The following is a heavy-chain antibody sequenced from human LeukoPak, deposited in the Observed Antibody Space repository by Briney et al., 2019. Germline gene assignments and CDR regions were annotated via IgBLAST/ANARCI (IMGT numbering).Heavy chain of an antibody. CDR1: GDSINSLDL. V-gene: IGHV4-4*02. CDR3: AGLVGRYSSGLYYYYFDY. J-gene: IGHJ4*02. Sequence: SETLSLTSTVFGDSINSLDLWSWVRQPPGKGLEWIGEMYLSGTTHSNPSVKGRVTISIDKSKNQFFLNLSSVTAADTAVYYCAGLVGRYSSGLYYYYFDYWGQGTLVTVSS. D-gene: IGHD3-22*01. CDR2: MYLSGTT.